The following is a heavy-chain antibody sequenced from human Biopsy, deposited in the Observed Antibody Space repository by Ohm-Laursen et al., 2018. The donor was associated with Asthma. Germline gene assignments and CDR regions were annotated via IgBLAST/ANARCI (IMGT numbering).Heavy chain of an antibody. Sequence: SVTLALTRTVSGVSISSDYWSWIRQPPGKGLEWIGHIYYSGSTNYQPSLKSRVTISEDTSKNQFSLKVRSVTAADAAVYYCARGISRVTGLFDHFDSWGQGTLVTVSS. CDR2: IYYSGST. CDR3: ARGISRVTGLFDHFDS. J-gene: IGHJ4*02. V-gene: IGHV4-59*07. CDR1: GVSISSDY. D-gene: IGHD2-21*02.